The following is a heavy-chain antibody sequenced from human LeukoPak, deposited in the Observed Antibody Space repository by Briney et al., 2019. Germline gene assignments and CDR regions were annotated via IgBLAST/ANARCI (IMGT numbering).Heavy chain of an antibody. CDR3: ARVQYYYGSGRLDY. D-gene: IGHD3-10*01. J-gene: IGHJ4*02. CDR1: GYTFTSYG. CDR2: ISAYNGNT. Sequence: ASVKVSCKASGYTFTSYGISWVRQAPGQGLEWMGWISAYNGNTNYAQKLQGRVTMTTDTSTSTAYMELRSLRSDDTAVYYCARVQYYYGSGRLDYWGQGTLVTVSS. V-gene: IGHV1-18*01.